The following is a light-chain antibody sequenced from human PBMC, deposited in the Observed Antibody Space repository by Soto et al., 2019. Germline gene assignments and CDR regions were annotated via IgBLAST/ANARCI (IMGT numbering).Light chain of an antibody. J-gene: IGLJ1*01. Sequence: QSALTQPASVSGSPGQSITISCTGTSSDVGSYNLVSWYQQHPGKAPKLMIYEGSKRPSGVSDRFSGSKSGNTASLTISGLQAEDEADYYGCSYAGATTPSVFGIGTKVTV. CDR1: SSDVGSYNL. CDR3: CSYAGATTPSV. V-gene: IGLV2-23*01. CDR2: EGS.